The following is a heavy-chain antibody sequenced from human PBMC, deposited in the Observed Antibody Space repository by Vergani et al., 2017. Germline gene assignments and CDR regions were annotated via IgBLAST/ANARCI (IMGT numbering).Heavy chain of an antibody. CDR1: GFTFTSSA. D-gene: IGHD6-19*01. J-gene: IGHJ2*01. Sequence: QMQLVQSGPEVKKPGTSVKVSCKASGFTFTSSAMQWVRQARGQRLEWIGWIVVGSGNTNYAQKFQERVTITRDMSTSTAYMELSSLRSEDTAGYYCAADGGIAVAGNRRGFDLWGRGTLVTVSS. V-gene: IGHV1-58*02. CDR3: AADGGIAVAGNRRGFDL. CDR2: IVVGSGNT.